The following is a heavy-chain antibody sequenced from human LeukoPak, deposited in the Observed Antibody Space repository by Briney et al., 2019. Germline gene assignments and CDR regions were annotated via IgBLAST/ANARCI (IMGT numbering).Heavy chain of an antibody. CDR1: GFTFSDYY. CDR2: ISSSGSTI. V-gene: IGHV3-11*04. Sequence: GGSLRLSCAASGFTFSDYYMSWIRQAPGKGLEWVSYISSSGSTIYYADSVKGRFTISRDNAKNSLYLQMNSLRAEDTAVYYCVREQLVGWYYYYMDVWGKGTTVTVSS. J-gene: IGHJ6*03. D-gene: IGHD6-6*01. CDR3: VREQLVGWYYYYMDV.